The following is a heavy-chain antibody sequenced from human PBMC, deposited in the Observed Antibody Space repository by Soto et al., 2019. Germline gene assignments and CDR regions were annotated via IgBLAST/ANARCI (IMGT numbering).Heavy chain of an antibody. CDR1: GGSFSGYY. CDR2: INHSGST. Sequence: LSLTCAVYGGSFSGYYWSWIRQPPGKGLEWIGEINHSGSTNYNPSPKSRVTISVDTSKNQFSLKLSSVTAADTAVYYCARGTPNKILRYSSGRSPDYWGQGTLVTVSS. D-gene: IGHD6-19*01. V-gene: IGHV4-34*01. J-gene: IGHJ4*02. CDR3: ARGTPNKILRYSSGRSPDY.